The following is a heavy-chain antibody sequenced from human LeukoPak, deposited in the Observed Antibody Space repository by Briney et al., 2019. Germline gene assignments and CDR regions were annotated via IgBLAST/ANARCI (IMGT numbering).Heavy chain of an antibody. J-gene: IGHJ6*03. CDR2: INHSGST. D-gene: IGHD1-20*01. CDR3: ARSHGNWNVPLIYYYMDV. Sequence: PSETLSLTCAVYGGSFSGYYWSWIRQPPGKGLEWIGEINHSGSTNYNPSLKSRVTISVDTSKNQFSLKLSSVTAADTAVYYCARSHGNWNVPLIYYYMDVWGKGTTVTVSS. V-gene: IGHV4-34*01. CDR1: GGSFSGYY.